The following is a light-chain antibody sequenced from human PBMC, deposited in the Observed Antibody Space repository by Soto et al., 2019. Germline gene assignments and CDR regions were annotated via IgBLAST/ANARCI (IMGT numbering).Light chain of an antibody. Sequence: ETVMSQSPATLSVSPGERVTLSCRASEGVGSSLAWYQQKPGQAPRVLIYGASTTAPGIPARFSGSGSGTEFTLTISSLQSEDSAVYHCQQYNDWPRTFGQGTRWIS. J-gene: IGKJ1*01. V-gene: IGKV3-15*01. CDR1: EGVGSS. CDR3: QQYNDWPRT. CDR2: GAS.